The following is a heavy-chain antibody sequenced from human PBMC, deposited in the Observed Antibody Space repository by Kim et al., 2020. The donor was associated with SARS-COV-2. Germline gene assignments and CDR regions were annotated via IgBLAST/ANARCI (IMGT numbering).Heavy chain of an antibody. CDR2: INHSGST. D-gene: IGHD2-2*01. V-gene: IGHV4-34*01. CDR3: ARGYCSSTSCYVFPRERGYYFDY. J-gene: IGHJ4*02. CDR1: GGSFSGYY. Sequence: SETLSLTCAVYGGSFSGYYWSWIRQPPGKGLEWIGEINHSGSTNYNPSLKSRVTISVDTSKNQFSLKLSSVTAADTAVYYCARGYCSSTSCYVFPRERGYYFDYWGQGTLVTVSS.